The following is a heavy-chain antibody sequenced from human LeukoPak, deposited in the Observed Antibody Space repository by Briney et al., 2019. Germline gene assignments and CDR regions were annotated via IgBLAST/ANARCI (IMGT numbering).Heavy chain of an antibody. CDR3: TASFWSASKEGAY. V-gene: IGHV3-30*03. CDR1: GFFFGSYW. J-gene: IGHJ4*02. Sequence: GGSLRLSCAASGFFFGSYWMHWVRQAPGKGLEWVTVSSNHGRSQHYADSVKGRFTISRDTSENKVYLQMDSLRPDDTAIYYCTASFWSASKEGAYWGQGTLVTVSS. D-gene: IGHD3-3*01. CDR2: SSNHGRSQ.